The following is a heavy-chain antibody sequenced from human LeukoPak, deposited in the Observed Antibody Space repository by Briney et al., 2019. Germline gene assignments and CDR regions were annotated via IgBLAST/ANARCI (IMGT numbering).Heavy chain of an antibody. CDR2: ISYDGSNK. CDR3: AKGHVDTAMDTYYYYYMDV. D-gene: IGHD5-18*01. CDR1: GFTFSSYG. J-gene: IGHJ6*03. Sequence: GGSLRLSCAASGFTFSSYGMHWVRQAPGKGLEWVAVISYDGSNKYYADSVKGRFTISRDNSKNTLYLQMNSLRAEDTVVYYCAKGHVDTAMDTYYYYYMDVWGKGTTVTVSS. V-gene: IGHV3-30*18.